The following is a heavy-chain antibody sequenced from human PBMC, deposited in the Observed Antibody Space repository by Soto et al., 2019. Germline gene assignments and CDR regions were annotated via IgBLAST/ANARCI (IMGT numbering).Heavy chain of an antibody. CDR1: GFTFSSYG. D-gene: IGHD2-21*02. CDR3: AKDSGGNSVGTGGS. Sequence: ESVGGVVQPGRSLRLSCAASGFTFSSYGMHWVRQAPGKGLEWVAVISYDGSNKYYADSVKGRFTISRDNSKNTLYLQMNSLRAEDTAVYYCAKDSGGNSVGTGGSWGQGTLVTVSS. V-gene: IGHV3-30*18. CDR2: ISYDGSNK. J-gene: IGHJ4*02.